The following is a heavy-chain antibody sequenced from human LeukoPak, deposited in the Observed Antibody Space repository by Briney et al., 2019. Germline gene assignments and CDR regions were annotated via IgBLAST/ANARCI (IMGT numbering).Heavy chain of an antibody. CDR3: GREGPRWVYVY. D-gene: IGHD3-16*01. J-gene: IGHJ4*02. V-gene: IGHV3-21*01. CDR2: ISSSSSYI. CDR1: GFTFSSYS. Sequence: GGSLRLSCAASGFTFSSYSMNWVRQAPGKGLEWVSSISSSSSYIYYADSVKGRFAISRDNAKNSLYLQMNRLRAEDTAVYYCGREGPRWVYVYWGQGTLVTVSS.